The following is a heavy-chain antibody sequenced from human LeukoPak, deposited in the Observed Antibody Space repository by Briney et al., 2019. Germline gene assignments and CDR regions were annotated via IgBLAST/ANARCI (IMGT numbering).Heavy chain of an antibody. Sequence: PGGSLRLPCAASGFTFSNYAMSWVRQAPGMGLEWVSAISGSGGSTYYADSVKGRFTISRDNSKNTLYLQMNSLRAEDTAVYYCAKSPSLDYYDSSGYRYYFDYWGQGTLVTVSS. CDR1: GFTFSNYA. D-gene: IGHD3-22*01. CDR2: ISGSGGST. CDR3: AKSPSLDYYDSSGYRYYFDY. J-gene: IGHJ4*02. V-gene: IGHV3-23*01.